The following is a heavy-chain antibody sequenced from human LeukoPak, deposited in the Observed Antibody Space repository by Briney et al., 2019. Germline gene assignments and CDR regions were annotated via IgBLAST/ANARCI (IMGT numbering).Heavy chain of an antibody. CDR3: ARELLGAPTPGAY. J-gene: IGHJ4*02. Sequence: PSETLSLTCALSTVSGSSGNWWSWVRQPPGKGLEWIGEVHKTGNTNYNPSLKTRVTISIDASKNQLSLELTSVTAADTAVYYCARELLGAPTPGAYWGQGTQVTVSS. CDR1: TVSGSSGNW. D-gene: IGHD1-26*01. CDR2: VHKTGNT. V-gene: IGHV4-4*02.